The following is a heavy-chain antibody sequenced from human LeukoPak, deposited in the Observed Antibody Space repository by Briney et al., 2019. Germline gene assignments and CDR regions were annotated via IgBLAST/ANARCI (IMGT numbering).Heavy chain of an antibody. CDR1: GYTFTRYG. CDR3: WRALYYYDPIDY. V-gene: IGHV1-18*01. D-gene: IGHD3-22*01. Sequence: VSVKVSCKASGYTFTRYGISCVRQAAGQRLEWMGWISAHNGNTNYAQTPQGRATMKTQTSTSTPYIELTCLRSDDTAGSYWWRALYYYDPIDYWGRGTLVSV. CDR2: ISAHNGNT. J-gene: IGHJ4*02.